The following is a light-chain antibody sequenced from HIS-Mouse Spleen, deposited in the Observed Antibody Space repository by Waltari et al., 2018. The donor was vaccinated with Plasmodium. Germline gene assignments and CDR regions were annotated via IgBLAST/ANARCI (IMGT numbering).Light chain of an antibody. J-gene: IGLJ3*02. V-gene: IGLV3-10*01. CDR1: VLAKKY. Sequence: SYELTQPSSVSVSPGQTARITCSGDVLAKKYARWFQQTSGQAPVLVIYEDSKRPSGIPERFSGSSSGTMATLTISGAQVEDEADYYCYSTDSSGNHRVFGGGTKLTVL. CDR3: YSTDSSGNHRV. CDR2: EDS.